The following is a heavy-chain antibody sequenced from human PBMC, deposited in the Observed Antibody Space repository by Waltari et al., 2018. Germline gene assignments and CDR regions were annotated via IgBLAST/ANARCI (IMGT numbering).Heavy chain of an antibody. CDR3: ARGPNEGYYYYMDV. V-gene: IGHV4-31*03. CDR2: IYYSGST. Sequence: QVQLQESGPGLVKPSQTLSLTCTVSGGSISSGGYYCSWSRQHPGKGLEWIGYIYYSGSTYYNPSLKSRVTISVDTSKNQFSLKLSSVTAADTAVYYCARGPNEGYYYYMDVWGKGTTVTVSS. J-gene: IGHJ6*03. CDR1: GGSISSGGYY.